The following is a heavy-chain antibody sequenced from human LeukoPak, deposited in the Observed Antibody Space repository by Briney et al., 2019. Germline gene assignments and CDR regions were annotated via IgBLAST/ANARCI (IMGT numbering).Heavy chain of an antibody. V-gene: IGHV3-7*01. Sequence: PGGSLRLSCAASGFTFSKYRINWVRQAPGKGLEWVTNIKLDGSQKYYVDSVKGRFIISRDNAKNSLYLQMNSLRAEDTAVYWCARQRNNALDIWGQGTMVTVSS. D-gene: IGHD1/OR15-1a*01. CDR1: GFTFSKYR. J-gene: IGHJ3*02. CDR3: ARQRNNALDI. CDR2: IKLDGSQK.